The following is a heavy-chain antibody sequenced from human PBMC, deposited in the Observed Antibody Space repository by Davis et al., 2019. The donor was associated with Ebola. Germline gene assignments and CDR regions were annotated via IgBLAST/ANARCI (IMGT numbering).Heavy chain of an antibody. D-gene: IGHD5-18*01. CDR2: INPSGGST. J-gene: IGHJ6*02. CDR3: ARVDTAMVSLYYYYYGMDV. Sequence: AASVKASCKASGYTLTSYYMHWVRQAPEQGLEWMGIINPSGGSTSYAQKFQGRVTMTRDTSTSTVYMELSSLRSEDTAVYYCARVDTAMVSLYYYYYGMDVWGQGTTVTVSS. V-gene: IGHV1-46*01. CDR1: GYTLTSYY.